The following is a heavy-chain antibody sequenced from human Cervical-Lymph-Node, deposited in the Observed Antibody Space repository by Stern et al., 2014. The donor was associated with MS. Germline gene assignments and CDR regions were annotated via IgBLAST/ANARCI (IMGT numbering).Heavy chain of an antibody. CDR1: GYSFTNYW. D-gene: IGHD4-11*01. Sequence: EVQLVESGAGVKRPGQSLKISCRASGYSFTNYWVAWVRQKPGKGPEWMGIIHPGDSEVRYSPSFQGRVTMSVDRSINPAYLQWSSLQPSDTAMYYCARQLGHSNFLHYWGQGVLVTVSS. V-gene: IGHV5-51*01. CDR2: IHPGDSEV. CDR3: ARQLGHSNFLHY. J-gene: IGHJ4*02.